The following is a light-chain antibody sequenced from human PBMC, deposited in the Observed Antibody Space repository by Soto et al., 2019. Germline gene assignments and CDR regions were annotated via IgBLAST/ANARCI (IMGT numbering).Light chain of an antibody. CDR1: SRDIGDYNY. Sequence: QSGLTQPASVSGSLGQSITIPCTGTSRDIGDYNYVSWYQQHPGKAPKLMIFDVSYRPSGVSDRFSGSKSGNTASLTISGLQADDEADYYCSSYTSSGTLVVFGGGTKLTVL. CDR3: SSYTSSGTLVV. J-gene: IGLJ2*01. V-gene: IGLV2-14*03. CDR2: DVS.